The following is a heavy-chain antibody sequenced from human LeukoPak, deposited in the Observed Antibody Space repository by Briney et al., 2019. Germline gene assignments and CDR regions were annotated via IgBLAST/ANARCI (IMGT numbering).Heavy chain of an antibody. Sequence: PGRSLRLSCAASGFTFSSNAMHWVRQAPGKGLEWVAFIQYDGTNEYYADSVKGRFTVSRDNSQYTVYLQMSSLRPEDTAVYYCARDGGLYSVVRGADYNCFDYWGQGTLVTVSS. CDR1: GFTFSSNA. J-gene: IGHJ4*02. CDR2: IQYDGTNE. D-gene: IGHD3-10*01. CDR3: ARDGGLYSVVRGADYNCFDY. V-gene: IGHV3-30-3*01.